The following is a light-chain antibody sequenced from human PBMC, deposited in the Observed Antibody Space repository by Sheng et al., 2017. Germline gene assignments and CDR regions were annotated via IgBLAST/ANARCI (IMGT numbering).Light chain of an antibody. V-gene: IGLV2-23*02. CDR3: CSYAGSRTWV. CDR1: SSDVGNYIL. Sequence: SALTQPASVSASPGQSITISCTGTSSDVGNYILVSWYQQHPGKPPKLMIYEVTRRPSGVSNRFSASKSGNTASLTISGLQADDEADYYCCSYAGSRTWVFGGGTKLTVL. CDR2: EVT. J-gene: IGLJ3*02.